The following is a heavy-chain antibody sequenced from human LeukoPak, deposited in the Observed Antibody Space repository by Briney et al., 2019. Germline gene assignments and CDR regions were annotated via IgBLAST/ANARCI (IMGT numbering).Heavy chain of an antibody. CDR3: ARSSDRYGMDV. J-gene: IGHJ6*02. CDR2: ISSGTTYI. Sequence: GGSLRLSCAASGFIFSSFGMNWVRQAPGKGLEWVSSISSGTTYIYYADPVKGRFTISRDSAKNSLYLQMNSLRAEDTAVYFCARSSDRYGMDVWGQGTTVTVSS. V-gene: IGHV3-21*01. CDR1: GFIFSSFG. D-gene: IGHD2-15*01.